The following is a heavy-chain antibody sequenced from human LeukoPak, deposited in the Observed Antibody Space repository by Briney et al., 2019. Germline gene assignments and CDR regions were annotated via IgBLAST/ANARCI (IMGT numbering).Heavy chain of an antibody. J-gene: IGHJ6*03. Sequence: PGGSLRLSCAASGFTFSSYGMHWVRQAPGKGLEWVAVIWYDGSNKYYADSVKGRFTISRDDSKNTLYLQMNSLRAEDTAVYYCARVGDYYYYYYMDVWGKGTTVTVSS. V-gene: IGHV3-33*01. CDR2: IWYDGSNK. D-gene: IGHD2-21*02. CDR1: GFTFSSYG. CDR3: ARVGDYYYYYYMDV.